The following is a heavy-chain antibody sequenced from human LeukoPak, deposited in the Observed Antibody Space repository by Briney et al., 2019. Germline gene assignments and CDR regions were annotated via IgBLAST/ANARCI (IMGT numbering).Heavy chain of an antibody. CDR1: GFTFSSYE. J-gene: IGHJ4*02. V-gene: IGHV4-39*01. CDR3: ARSLRGAAHHFDY. Sequence: GSLRLSCAASGFTFSSYEMNWVRQPPGKGLEWIGSIYFTGNAYYNPSLKSRVTISVDTSKNQFSLILRSVTAADTAVYYCARSLRGAAHHFDYWRQGTLVTVSS. CDR2: IYFTGNA. D-gene: IGHD6-6*01.